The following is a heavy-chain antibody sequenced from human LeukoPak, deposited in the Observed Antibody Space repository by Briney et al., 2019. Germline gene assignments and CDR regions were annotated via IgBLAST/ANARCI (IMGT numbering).Heavy chain of an antibody. CDR3: VKGRDYFYHYGLDV. CDR1: GFDFSTYG. CDR2: TSSDGSQK. J-gene: IGHJ6*02. Sequence: PGTSLRLSCAASGFDFSTYGMHWVRQAPGKGLEWVAVTSSDGSQKNYADSVKGRFTISRDNSKNTLYLQMNSLRAEDTAVYSCVKGRDYFYHYGLDVWGQGTTVTVS. V-gene: IGHV3-30*18.